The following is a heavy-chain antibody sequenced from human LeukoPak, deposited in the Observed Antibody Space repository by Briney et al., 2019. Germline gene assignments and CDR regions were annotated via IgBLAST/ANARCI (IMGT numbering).Heavy chain of an antibody. CDR1: GGSISSYY. CDR2: IYYSGST. J-gene: IGHJ4*02. Sequence: NPSETLSLTCTVSGGSISSYYWSWIRQPPGKGLEWIGYIYYSGSTNYNPSLKSRVTISVDTSKNQFSLKLSSVTAADTAVYYCARDPYYRDSSGQIDYWGQGTLVTVSS. CDR3: ARDPYYRDSSGQIDY. D-gene: IGHD3-22*01. V-gene: IGHV4-59*01.